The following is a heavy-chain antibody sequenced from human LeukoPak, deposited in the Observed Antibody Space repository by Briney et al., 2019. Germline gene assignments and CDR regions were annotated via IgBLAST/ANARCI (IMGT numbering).Heavy chain of an antibody. J-gene: IGHJ5*02. CDR3: ARGGWYSHL. CDR1: GFTFSIYS. V-gene: IGHV3-48*01. Sequence: PGGSLRLSCAASGFTFSIYSMNWVRQAPGKGLEWVSFISTSSSTIYYADSVKGRFTISRDNAKNLMYLQMNSLRAEDTAVYYCARGGWYSHLWGQGALVTVSS. D-gene: IGHD6-19*01. CDR2: ISTSSSTI.